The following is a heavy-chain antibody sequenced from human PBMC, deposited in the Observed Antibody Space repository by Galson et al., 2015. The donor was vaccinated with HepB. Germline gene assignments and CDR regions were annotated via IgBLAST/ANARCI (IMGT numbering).Heavy chain of an antibody. CDR3: ARDRVVTPSYYFDY. J-gene: IGHJ4*02. V-gene: IGHV3-33*01. D-gene: IGHD4-23*01. CDR2: IWYDGSNK. Sequence: SLRLSCAASGFTFSNYGMHWVRQAPGKGLEWVAIIWYDGSNKYYADSVKGRFTISRDNSKNTLYLQMNSLRAEDTAVYYCARDRVVTPSYYFDYWGQGTLVTASS. CDR1: GFTFSNYG.